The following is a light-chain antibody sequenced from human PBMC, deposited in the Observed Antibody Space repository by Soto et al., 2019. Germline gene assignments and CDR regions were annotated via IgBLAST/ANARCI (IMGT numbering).Light chain of an antibody. J-gene: IGKJ1*01. CDR3: QQRSKWQRT. CDR1: HDVRNK. CDR2: GAS. V-gene: IGKV3-15*01. Sequence: ETVMTQHTATLSVSPGERASISCRASHDVRNKLAWYQQKPGQAPRLLIYGASTRAPGIPARFSGTGSGTEFTLTISSLQSEDLAVYYCQQRSKWQRTFGQGTKV.